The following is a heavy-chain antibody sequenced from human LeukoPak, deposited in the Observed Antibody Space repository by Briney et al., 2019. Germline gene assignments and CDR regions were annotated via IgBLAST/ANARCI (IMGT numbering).Heavy chain of an antibody. J-gene: IGHJ4*02. D-gene: IGHD1-26*01. CDR3: ARDSPSGSYSY. Sequence: GGSLRLSCAASEFTFSSSWMTWVRQAPGKGLEWVANIKQDGNAKYYVDSVKGRFTISRDNAKNSLYLQMNSLRAEDTAVYYCARDSPSGSYSYWGQGTLVTVSS. V-gene: IGHV3-7*05. CDR2: IKQDGNAK. CDR1: EFTFSSSW.